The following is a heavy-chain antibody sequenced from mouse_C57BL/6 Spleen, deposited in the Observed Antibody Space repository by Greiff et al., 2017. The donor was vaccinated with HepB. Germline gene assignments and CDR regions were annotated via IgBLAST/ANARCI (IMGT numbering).Heavy chain of an antibody. J-gene: IGHJ3*01. Sequence: EVKLMESGGGLVKPGGSLKLSCAASGFTFSSYAMSWVRQTPEKRLEWVATISDGGSYTYYPDNVKGRFTISRDNAKNNLYLQMSHLKSEDTAMYYCARDGRANWDVEEGAWFAYWGQGTLVTVSA. D-gene: IGHD4-1*01. V-gene: IGHV5-4*01. CDR2: ISDGGSYT. CDR1: GFTFSSYA. CDR3: ARDGRANWDVEEGAWFAY.